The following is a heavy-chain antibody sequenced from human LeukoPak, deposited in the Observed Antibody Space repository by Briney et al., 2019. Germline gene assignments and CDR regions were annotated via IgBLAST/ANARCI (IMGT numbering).Heavy chain of an antibody. Sequence: GGSLRLSCAASGFTFSSYAMSWVRQAPGKGLVWVSRINSDGSSTSYADSVKGRFTISRDNAKNTLYLQMNSLRAEDTAAYYCARGGDIVVVPAAMDYYYGMDVWGQGTTVTVSS. D-gene: IGHD2-2*01. CDR1: GFTFSSYA. J-gene: IGHJ6*02. CDR2: INSDGSST. CDR3: ARGGDIVVVPAAMDYYYGMDV. V-gene: IGHV3-74*01.